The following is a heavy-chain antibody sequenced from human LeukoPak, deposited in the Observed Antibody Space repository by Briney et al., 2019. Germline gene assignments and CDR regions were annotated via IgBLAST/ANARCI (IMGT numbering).Heavy chain of an antibody. CDR2: ISYDGSNK. Sequence: GGSLRLSCAASGFTFSSYAMHWVRQAPGKGLEWVAVISYDGSNKYYADSVKGRFTISRDNSKNTLYLQMNSLRAEDTAVYYCARDYYGSSGSIDYWGQGTLVTVSS. D-gene: IGHD3-22*01. CDR3: ARDYYGSSGSIDY. V-gene: IGHV3-30-3*01. J-gene: IGHJ4*02. CDR1: GFTFSSYA.